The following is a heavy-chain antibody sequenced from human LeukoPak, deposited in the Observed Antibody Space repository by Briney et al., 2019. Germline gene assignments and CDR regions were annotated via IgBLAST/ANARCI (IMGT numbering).Heavy chain of an antibody. D-gene: IGHD2-2*01. CDR2: ISGSGGST. CDR3: AKDDQHCSSTSCYAANWFDP. J-gene: IGHJ5*02. V-gene: IGHV3-23*01. CDR1: GFTFSSYG. Sequence: GGSLRLSCAASGFTFSSYGMSWVRQAPGKGLEWVSAISGSGGSTYYADSVKGRFTISRDNSKNTLYLQMNSLRAEDTAVYYCAKDDQHCSSTSCYAANWFDPWGQGTLVTVSS.